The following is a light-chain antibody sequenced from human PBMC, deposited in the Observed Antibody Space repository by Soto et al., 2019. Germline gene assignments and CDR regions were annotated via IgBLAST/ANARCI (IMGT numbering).Light chain of an antibody. CDR3: QQYYTWPIT. J-gene: IGKJ4*01. V-gene: IGKV3D-15*01. Sequence: EIVLAQSPATLSLSPGERATVSCRASQSVSSSLAWYQQKPGQAPRLLISDTSNRATGIPARFSGSGSGTEFTLTISSLQSEDCAIYYCQQYYTWPITFGGGTKVDIK. CDR1: QSVSSS. CDR2: DTS.